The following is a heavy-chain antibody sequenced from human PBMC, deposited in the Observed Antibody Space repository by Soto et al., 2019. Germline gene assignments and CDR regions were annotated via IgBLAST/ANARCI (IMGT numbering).Heavy chain of an antibody. J-gene: IGHJ4*02. CDR2: ISGSGGST. D-gene: IGHD6-13*01. CDR1: GFTFSSYA. CDR3: AKDPRIAAACTTRADD. Sequence: EVQLLESGGGLVQPGGSLRLSCAASGFTFSSYAMSWVRQAPGKGLEWVSAISGSGGSTYYADSVKGRFTISRDNSKNTLYLQMNSLRAEDTAVYYCAKDPRIAAACTTRADDWGQGTLVTVSS. V-gene: IGHV3-23*01.